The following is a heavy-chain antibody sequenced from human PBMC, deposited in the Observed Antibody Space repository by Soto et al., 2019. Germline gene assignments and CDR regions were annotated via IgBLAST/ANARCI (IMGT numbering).Heavy chain of an antibody. CDR1: GFMFENYA. V-gene: IGHV3-23*01. D-gene: IGHD2-8*01. CDR3: AKGKSENGVDWLDP. J-gene: IGHJ5*02. CDR2: VRGNSYGA. Sequence: GGSLRLSCAASGFMFENYAMIWVRHAPGKGLEWVATVRGNSYGAYYADSVRGRFIISRDNSKNTMSLQLNNLRDDDTAIYYCAKGKSENGVDWLDPWGPGTLVTVSS.